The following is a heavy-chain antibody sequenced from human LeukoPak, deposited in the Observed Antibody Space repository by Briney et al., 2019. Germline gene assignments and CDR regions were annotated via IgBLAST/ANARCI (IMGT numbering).Heavy chain of an antibody. CDR1: GGSISSYY. Sequence: ETLSLTCTVSGGSISSYYWSWIRQPPGKGLEWIGYIYYSGSTNYNPSLKSRVTISVDTSKNQFSLKLSSVTAADTAVYYCARSVVPAAMLNWFDPWGQGTLVTVSS. V-gene: IGHV4-59*01. D-gene: IGHD2-2*01. J-gene: IGHJ5*02. CDR2: IYYSGST. CDR3: ARSVVPAAMLNWFDP.